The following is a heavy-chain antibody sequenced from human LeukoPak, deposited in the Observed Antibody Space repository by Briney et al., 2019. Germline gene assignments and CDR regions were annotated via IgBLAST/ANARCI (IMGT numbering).Heavy chain of an antibody. J-gene: IGHJ4*02. CDR3: AGVAAALDY. D-gene: IGHD2-2*01. V-gene: IGHV4-59*04. CDR1: NSSINSYY. CDR2: IYHSGST. Sequence: SETLSLTCTVSNSSINSYYWNWIRQTPGKGLEWIGYIYHSGSTYYNPSLKSRVTISVDRSKNQFSLKLSSVTAADTAVYYRAGVAAALDYWGQGTLVTVSS.